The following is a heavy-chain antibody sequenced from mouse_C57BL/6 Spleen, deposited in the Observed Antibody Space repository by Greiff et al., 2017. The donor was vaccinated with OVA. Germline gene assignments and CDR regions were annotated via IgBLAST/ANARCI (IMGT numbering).Heavy chain of an antibody. J-gene: IGHJ2*01. D-gene: IGHD3-2*02. CDR2: INYDGSST. V-gene: IGHV5-16*01. Sequence: EVQVVESEGGLVQPGSSMKLSCTASGFTFSDYYMAWVRQVPEKGLEWVANINYDGSSTYYLDSLKSRFIISRENAKNILYLQMSSLKSEDTATYYCARAAQATLDYWGQGTTLTVSS. CDR3: ARAAQATLDY. CDR1: GFTFSDYY.